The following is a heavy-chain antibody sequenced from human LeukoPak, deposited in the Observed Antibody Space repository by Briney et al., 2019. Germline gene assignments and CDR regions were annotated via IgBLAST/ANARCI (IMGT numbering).Heavy chain of an antibody. Sequence: GGSLRLSCAASGFTVSSNYMSWVRQAPGKGLEWVSIIYSGGSTYYADSVKGRFTISRDDSKNTLYLQMNSLRAEDTAVYYCARVPIASSSGVYRYGMDVWGQGTTVTVSS. CDR2: IYSGGST. D-gene: IGHD5/OR15-5a*01. V-gene: IGHV3-53*01. J-gene: IGHJ6*02. CDR1: GFTVSSNY. CDR3: ARVPIASSSGVYRYGMDV.